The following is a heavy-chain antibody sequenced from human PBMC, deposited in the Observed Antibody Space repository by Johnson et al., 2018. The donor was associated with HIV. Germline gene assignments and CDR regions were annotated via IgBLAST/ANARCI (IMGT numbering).Heavy chain of an antibody. CDR2: ISYDGSNK. CDR3: AKDQSTEVGPTFVAAFDI. Sequence: QVQLVESGGGVVQPGRSLRLSCAASGFTLSNYGIHWVRQAPGQGLEWVAVISYDGSNKYYADSVKGRFTISRDNSKNTLYLQMNSLRAEDTAIYYCAKDQSTEVGPTFVAAFDIWGQGTMVTVSS. CDR1: GFTLSNYG. J-gene: IGHJ3*02. D-gene: IGHD1-26*01. V-gene: IGHV3-30*18.